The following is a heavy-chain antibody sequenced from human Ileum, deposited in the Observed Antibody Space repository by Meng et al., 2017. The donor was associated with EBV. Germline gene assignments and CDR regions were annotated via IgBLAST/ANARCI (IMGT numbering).Heavy chain of an antibody. Sequence: LRELGPGRVKPSGTLALTVTDLGDSISSDIGWSWVRQPPGKGLEGIGEVYHRGDTNYNPSLKSRVDISVDKSKNQFYLSLFSVTAADTAVYYCGRDQGRELINHWGQGTLVTVSS. V-gene: IGHV4-4*02. CDR2: VYHRGDT. D-gene: IGHD1-7*01. J-gene: IGHJ4*02. CDR3: GRDQGRELINH. CDR1: GDSISSDIG.